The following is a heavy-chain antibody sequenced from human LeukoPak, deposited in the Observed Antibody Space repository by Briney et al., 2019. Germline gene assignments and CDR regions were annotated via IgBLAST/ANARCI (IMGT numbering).Heavy chain of an antibody. J-gene: IGHJ4*02. V-gene: IGHV3-23*01. D-gene: IGHD2-21*02. CDR3: GRDVVVTAITIDY. CDR1: GFTFSSYG. Sequence: GGSLRLSCAASGFTFSSYGMSWVRQAPGKGLEWVSAISGSGGSTYYADSVKGRFTISRDNSKNTLYLQMNSLRAEDTAVYYCGRDVVVTAITIDYWGQGTLVTVSS. CDR2: ISGSGGST.